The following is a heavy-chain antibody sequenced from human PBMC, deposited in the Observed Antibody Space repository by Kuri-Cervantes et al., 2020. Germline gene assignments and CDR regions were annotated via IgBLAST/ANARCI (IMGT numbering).Heavy chain of an antibody. CDR3: ARDTSCRGYICYPRFDP. D-gene: IGHD2-15*01. CDR2: LSYDGNYK. CDR1: GFTFDDYA. Sequence: GESLKISCAASGFTFDDYAMHWVRQAPGKGLEWVAGLSYDGNYKYYADSVKGRFTISRDNSKETLYLQMDSLRAEDTAVYYCARDTSCRGYICYPRFDPWGQGTLVTVSS. J-gene: IGHJ5*02. V-gene: IGHV3-30*03.